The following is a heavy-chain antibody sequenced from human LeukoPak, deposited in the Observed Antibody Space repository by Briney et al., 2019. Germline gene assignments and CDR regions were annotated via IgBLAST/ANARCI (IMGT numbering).Heavy chain of an antibody. CDR1: GFMFSTHW. D-gene: IGHD6-13*01. CDR3: ATSSVRNTWYAPLAH. Sequence: GGSLRLSCEASGFMFSTHWMIWLRPPPGGGPEGVANIKKDGSDQYYVASVKGRLTISRANAPNSLYLQMSSLRAEDTVVFSCATSSVRNTWYAPLAHWGQGTLVTVSS. V-gene: IGHV3-7*01. CDR2: IKKDGSDQ. J-gene: IGHJ4*02.